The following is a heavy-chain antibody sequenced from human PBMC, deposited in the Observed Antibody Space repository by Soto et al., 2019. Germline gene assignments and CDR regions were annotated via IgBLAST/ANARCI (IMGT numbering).Heavy chain of an antibody. Sequence: QVQLVQSGAEVKKPGSSVKVSCKASGGTFSSYAISWVRQAPGQGLEWMGGIIPIFGTANYAQKFQGRVTITADESTSTAYMELSSMRSEDTAVYYCARDQLVVPAAYDAFDIWGQGTMVTVSS. CDR3: ARDQLVVPAAYDAFDI. D-gene: IGHD2-2*01. CDR1: GGTFSSYA. J-gene: IGHJ3*02. CDR2: IIPIFGTA. V-gene: IGHV1-69*01.